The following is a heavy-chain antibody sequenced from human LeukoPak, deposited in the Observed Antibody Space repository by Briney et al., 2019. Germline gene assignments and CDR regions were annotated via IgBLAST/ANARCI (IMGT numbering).Heavy chain of an antibody. Sequence: AVKVSCKASGGTFSSYAISWVRQAPGQGLEWMGGIITICCTANYAQKFQGRVTITADESTSTAYMELSSLRSEDTAVYYCARGDVLRYFDWLKLDGFDIWGQGTMVTVSS. D-gene: IGHD3-9*01. V-gene: IGHV1-69*13. J-gene: IGHJ3*02. CDR2: IITICCTA. CDR3: ARGDVLRYFDWLKLDGFDI. CDR1: GGTFSSYA.